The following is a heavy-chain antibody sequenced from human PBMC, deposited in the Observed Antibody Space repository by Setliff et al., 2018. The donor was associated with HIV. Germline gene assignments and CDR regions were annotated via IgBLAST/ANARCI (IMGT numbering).Heavy chain of an antibody. CDR2: IKPDGSEK. CDR3: AKESIAIAVADNNFDY. J-gene: IGHJ4*02. CDR1: GFSFSAYW. D-gene: IGHD6-19*01. V-gene: IGHV3-7*01. Sequence: PGGSLRLSCAASGFSFSAYWMNWVRQAPGKGLEWVANIKPDGSEKYYVDSVKGRFTISRDNAKNSLYLQMNSLRAEDTAVYYCAKESIAIAVADNNFDYWGQGTLVTVSS.